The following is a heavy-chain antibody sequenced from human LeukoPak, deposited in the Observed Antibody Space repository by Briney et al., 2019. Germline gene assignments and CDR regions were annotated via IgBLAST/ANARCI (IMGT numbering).Heavy chain of an antibody. D-gene: IGHD5-18*01. J-gene: IGHJ4*02. Sequence: SVKVSCKASGGTFNSYAISWVRQAPGQGLEWMGGIIPIFGTANYAQKFQGRVTITADKSTSTAYMELSSLRSEDTAVYYCARGGFLMYSYGYDYWGQGTLVTVSS. V-gene: IGHV1-69*06. CDR2: IIPIFGTA. CDR3: ARGGFLMYSYGYDY. CDR1: GGTFNSYA.